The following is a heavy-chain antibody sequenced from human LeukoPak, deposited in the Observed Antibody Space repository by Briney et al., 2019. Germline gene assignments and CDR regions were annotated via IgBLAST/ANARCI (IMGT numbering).Heavy chain of an antibody. V-gene: IGHV1-69*04. CDR1: GGTFSSYT. CDR3: AREREDSSDY. Sequence: GASVKLSCKASGGTFSSYTISWVRQAPGPGLGWMGRIIPILGIANYAQKFQGRVTITADKSTSTAYMELSSVRSEDTAVYYCAREREDSSDYWGQGTLVTVSS. D-gene: IGHD3-22*01. CDR2: IIPILGIA. J-gene: IGHJ4*02.